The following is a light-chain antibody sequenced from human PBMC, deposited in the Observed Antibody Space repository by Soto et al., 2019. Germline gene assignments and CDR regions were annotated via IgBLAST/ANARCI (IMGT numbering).Light chain of an antibody. V-gene: IGKV2-28*01. J-gene: IGKJ5*01. CDR1: QSLQHSDGYNY. CDR2: LAS. CDR3: MQGVQMPPIT. Sequence: EIVVPQSPLSLPVPPGEPASISCRSSQSLQHSDGYNYLDWCYQKPGQSPQLLIHLASNRASGVPVRFSGSGSGTDFTLNISSVEAEDVGLYYCMQGVQMPPITFGQGTLLEIK.